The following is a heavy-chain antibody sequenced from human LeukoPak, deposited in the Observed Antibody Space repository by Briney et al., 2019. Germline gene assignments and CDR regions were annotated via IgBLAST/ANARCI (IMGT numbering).Heavy chain of an antibody. Sequence: GGSLRLSCAASGFTFSSYWMHWVRQAPAKGLVWVSRINPDGSSTTYADSVKGRFTVSRDNAKNTLYLQMNSLRGDDTAVYYCARVNGGGYGFGYWGQGTLVIVSS. V-gene: IGHV3-74*01. CDR2: INPDGSST. CDR1: GFTFSSYW. CDR3: ARVNGGGYGFGY. J-gene: IGHJ4*02. D-gene: IGHD5-12*01.